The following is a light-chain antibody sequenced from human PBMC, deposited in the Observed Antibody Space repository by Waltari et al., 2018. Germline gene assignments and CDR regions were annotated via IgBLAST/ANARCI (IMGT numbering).Light chain of an antibody. CDR1: QSVLYSSYNKDF. V-gene: IGKV4-1*01. J-gene: IGKJ5*01. CDR2: WAS. CDR3: QQYSSTPLT. Sequence: DIVMTQSPDSLAVPLGERATINCTSSQSVLYSSYNKDFLAWYQQKPGQPPKLLIYWASTRESGVPDRFSGGGSGTDFTLTISSLQAEDVAVYYCQQYSSTPLTFGQGTRLEIK.